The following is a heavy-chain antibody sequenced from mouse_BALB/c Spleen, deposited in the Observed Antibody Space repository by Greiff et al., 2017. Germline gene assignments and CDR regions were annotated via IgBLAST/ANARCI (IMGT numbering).Heavy chain of an antibody. CDR1: GYTFTSYW. V-gene: IGHV1-7*01. Sequence: VQLQQSGAELAKPGASVKMSCTASGYTFTSYWMHWVKQRPGQGLEWIGYINPSTGYTEYNQKFKDKATLTADKSSSTAYMQLSSLTSEDSAVYDCARDGYYFAWFAYWGQGTLVTVSA. CDR2: INPSTGYT. J-gene: IGHJ3*01. D-gene: IGHD2-3*01. CDR3: ARDGYYFAWFAY.